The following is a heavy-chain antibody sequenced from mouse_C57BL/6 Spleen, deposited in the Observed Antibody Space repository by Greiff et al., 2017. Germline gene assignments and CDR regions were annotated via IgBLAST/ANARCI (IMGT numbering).Heavy chain of an antibody. CDR2: ISYDGSN. CDR1: GYSITSGYY. Sequence: VQLKESGPGLVKPSQSLSLTCSVTGYSITSGYYWNWIRQFPGNKLEWMGYISYDGSNNYNPSLKNRISITRDPSKKQFFLKLNSVTTEDTATYYCAKYGNFYYYAMDYWGQGTSVTVSS. J-gene: IGHJ4*01. V-gene: IGHV3-6*01. CDR3: AKYGNFYYYAMDY. D-gene: IGHD2-10*02.